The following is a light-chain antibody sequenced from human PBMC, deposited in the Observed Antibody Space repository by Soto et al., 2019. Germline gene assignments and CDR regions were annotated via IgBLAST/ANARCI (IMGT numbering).Light chain of an antibody. Sequence: EIVMTQSPLSRPVTPGEPASISCRSSQILLQSNGYTYLDWYLQKSGQSPQLLIYLTSIRASGVPDRFNGSGSGTDFTLKISKVEAEDVGVYYCMQALQTPPWTFGQGTKVDIK. J-gene: IGKJ1*01. V-gene: IGKV2-28*01. CDR1: QILLQSNGYTY. CDR3: MQALQTPPWT. CDR2: LTS.